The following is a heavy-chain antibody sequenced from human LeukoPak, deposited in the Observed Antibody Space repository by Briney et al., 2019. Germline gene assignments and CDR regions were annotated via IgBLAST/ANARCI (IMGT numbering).Heavy chain of an antibody. CDR1: GFTFSRSA. CDR2: MSYDGSIQ. D-gene: IGHD1-20*01. CDR3: ARVRLTGIQDWFDP. Sequence: GESLRLSCAASGFTFSRSAMHWVRQAPGKGLEWVAVMSYDGSIQFYADSVKGRFIISRDNAKNSLYLQMNSLRAEDTALYFCARVRLTGIQDWFDPWGQGTLVTVSS. V-gene: IGHV3-30*07. J-gene: IGHJ5*02.